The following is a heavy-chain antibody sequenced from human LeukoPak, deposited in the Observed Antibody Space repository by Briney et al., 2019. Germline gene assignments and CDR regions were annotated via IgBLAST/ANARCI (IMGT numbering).Heavy chain of an antibody. CDR2: INSDGSST. CDR1: GFTFSSYW. D-gene: IGHD2-2*01. J-gene: IGHJ3*02. V-gene: IGHV3-74*01. Sequence: GSLRLSCAASGFTFSSYWMHWVRQAPGKGLVWVSRINSDGSSTSYADSVEGRFTISRDNAKNTLYLQMNSLRAEDTAVYYCAREGYCSSTSCYDAFDIWGQGTMVTVSS. CDR3: AREGYCSSTSCYDAFDI.